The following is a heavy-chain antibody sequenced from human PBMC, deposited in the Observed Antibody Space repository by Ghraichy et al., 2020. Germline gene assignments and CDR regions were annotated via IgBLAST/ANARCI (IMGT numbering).Heavy chain of an antibody. V-gene: IGHV3-23*03. CDR1: GFSFSLYA. CDR2: LEKDSSRS. J-gene: IGHJ2*01. CDR3: VKMGGYETWYFDV. D-gene: IGHD3-22*01. Sequence: GGSLRLSCAASGFSFSLYAMTWVRQAPGKGLEWVSSLEKDSSRSYHGDSVKGRFTISRDNSKNTVSLHMDSLGAEDTAVYYCVKMGGYETWYFDVWGRGALVTVSS.